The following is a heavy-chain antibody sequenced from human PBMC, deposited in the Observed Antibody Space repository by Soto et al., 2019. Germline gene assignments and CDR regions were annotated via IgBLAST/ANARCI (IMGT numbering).Heavy chain of an antibody. CDR3: AYSTAHASFDY. J-gene: IGHJ4*02. V-gene: IGHV3-66*01. Sequence: GGSLRLSCAASGFTVSSNYMSWVRQAPGKGLEWVSIIYSSSGTYYADSVKGRFTISRDNSRNTLYLQILSLRAEDTAVYYCAYSTAHASFDYWGQGTLVTSP. CDR1: GFTVSSNY. D-gene: IGHD4-4*01. CDR2: IYSSSGT.